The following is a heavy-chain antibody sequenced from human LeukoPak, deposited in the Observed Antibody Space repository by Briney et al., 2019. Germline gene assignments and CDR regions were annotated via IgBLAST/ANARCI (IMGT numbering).Heavy chain of an antibody. D-gene: IGHD3-10*01. CDR3: ARDVGLLWFGEEGGMDV. CDR1: GGSISRRDYY. J-gene: IGHJ6*02. Sequence: SETLSLTCTVSGGSISRRDYYWSWVRQPPGKGLEWIGYIYNTGSTYYNPALKSRVTISVDTSKNQFSLRLTSVTAADTAVYYCARDVGLLWFGEEGGMDVWGQGTTVTVSS. V-gene: IGHV4-30-4*01. CDR2: IYNTGST.